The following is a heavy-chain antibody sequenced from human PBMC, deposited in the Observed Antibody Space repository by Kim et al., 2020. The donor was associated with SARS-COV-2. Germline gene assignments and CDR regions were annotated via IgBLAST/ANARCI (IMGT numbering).Heavy chain of an antibody. CDR1: GFTFDDYA. Sequence: GGSLRLSCVASGFTFDDYAMHWVRQAPGKGLEWVSGINWNSGSIGYADSVKGRFTISRDNAKNSLYLQMNSLRVEDTALYYCAKDRDYSGHAPDAINIWGQGTMVTFSS. D-gene: IGHD5-12*01. CDR3: AKDRDYSGHAPDAINI. J-gene: IGHJ3*02. CDR2: INWNSGSI. V-gene: IGHV3-9*01.